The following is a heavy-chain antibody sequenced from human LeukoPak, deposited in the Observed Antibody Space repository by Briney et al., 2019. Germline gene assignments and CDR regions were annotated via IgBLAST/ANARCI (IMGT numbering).Heavy chain of an antibody. D-gene: IGHD3-22*01. Sequence: ASVKVSCKASGGTFSSYAISWVRQAPGQGLEWMGGIIPIFGTANYAQKFQGRVTITADESTSTAYMELNSLRSEDTAVYYCASTYYYDSSGYYSFDYWGQGTLVTVSS. J-gene: IGHJ4*02. CDR2: IIPIFGTA. CDR1: GGTFSSYA. CDR3: ASTYYYDSSGYYSFDY. V-gene: IGHV1-69*13.